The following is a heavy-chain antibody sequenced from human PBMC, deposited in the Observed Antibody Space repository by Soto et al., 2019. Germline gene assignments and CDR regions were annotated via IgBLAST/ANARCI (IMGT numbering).Heavy chain of an antibody. CDR2: ISYDGSNK. CDR3: ARSVDYGEGYYYYGMDV. CDR1: GFTFSSYA. V-gene: IGHV3-30-3*01. J-gene: IGHJ6*02. Sequence: GGSLRLSCAASGFTFSSYAMHWVRQAPGKGLEWVAVISYDGSNKYYADSVKGRFTISRDNSKNTLYLQMNSLRAEDTAVYYCARSVDYGEGYYYYGMDVWGQGTTVTVSS. D-gene: IGHD4-17*01.